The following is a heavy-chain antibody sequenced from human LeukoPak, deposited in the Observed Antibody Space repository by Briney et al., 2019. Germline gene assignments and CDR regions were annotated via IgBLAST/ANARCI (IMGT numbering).Heavy chain of an antibody. CDR3: ARGARPDYYYMDV. D-gene: IGHD1-26*01. CDR2: ISGTSTYI. J-gene: IGHJ6*03. CDR1: GFTFSTYN. V-gene: IGHV3-21*01. Sequence: GGSLRLSCAASGFTFSTYNINWVRQAPGKGLEWVSSISGTSTYIYYADSVKGRFTISRDNAKNSLFLQMNSLRAEDTAVYYCARGARPDYYYMDVWGKGTTVTVSS.